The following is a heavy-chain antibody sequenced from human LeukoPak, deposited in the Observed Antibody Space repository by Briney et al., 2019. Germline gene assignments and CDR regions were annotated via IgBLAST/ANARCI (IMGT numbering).Heavy chain of an antibody. CDR2: ISKSGSEI. J-gene: IGHJ4*02. V-gene: IGHV3-21*05. Sequence: GGSLTLFCAPSGLHYSRYQMNCPRQAPGKGLVWVSYISKSGSEIYYADSVKDRFTISRDNAKNSLYLQMNSLRDEDTAMYYCARELKQVSWGDYWGPGTLVTVSS. D-gene: IGHD3-16*01. CDR1: GLHYSRYQ. CDR3: ARELKQVSWGDY.